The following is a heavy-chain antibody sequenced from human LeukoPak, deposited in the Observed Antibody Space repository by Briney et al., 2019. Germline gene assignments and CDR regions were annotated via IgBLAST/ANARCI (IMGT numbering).Heavy chain of an antibody. Sequence: GGSLRLSCAASGFTFSSYSMNWVRQDPGKGLEWVSSISSSSSYIYYADSVKGRFTISRDNAKNSLYLQMNSLRAEDTAVYYCARVPYYDILTGYYNVHDYGGQGTLVTVS. D-gene: IGHD3-9*01. CDR2: ISSSSSYI. CDR1: GFTFSSYS. J-gene: IGHJ4*02. V-gene: IGHV3-21*01. CDR3: ARVPYYDILTGYYNVHDY.